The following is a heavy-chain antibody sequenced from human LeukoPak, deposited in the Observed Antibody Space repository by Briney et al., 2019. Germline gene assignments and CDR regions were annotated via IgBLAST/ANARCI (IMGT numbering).Heavy chain of an antibody. CDR1: GYSFTAYN. V-gene: IGHV1-2*02. CDR2: ITPSNGAT. J-gene: IGHJ4*02. D-gene: IGHD3-10*01. Sequence: ASVKVSCKASGYSFTAYNIHWVRQAPGQGLKWMGWITPSNGATDYAQQFQGRVSMTRDTSINTVYLELNNLISDDTAVYYCARGMGAGTYRRYDFWGQGTLVTVSS. CDR3: ARGMGAGTYRRYDF.